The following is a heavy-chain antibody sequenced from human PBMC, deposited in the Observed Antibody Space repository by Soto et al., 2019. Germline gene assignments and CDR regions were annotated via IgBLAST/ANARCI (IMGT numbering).Heavy chain of an antibody. Sequence: GSLRLSCAASGFTFSSYAMSWVRQAPGKGLEWVSAISGSGGSTYYADSVKGRFTISRDNSKNTLYLQMNSLRAEDTAVYYCAKDGTYYDFWSGYYFKTYYYYYYMDVWGKGTTVTVSS. J-gene: IGHJ6*03. CDR2: ISGSGGST. V-gene: IGHV3-23*01. CDR3: AKDGTYYDFWSGYYFKTYYYYYYMDV. CDR1: GFTFSSYA. D-gene: IGHD3-3*01.